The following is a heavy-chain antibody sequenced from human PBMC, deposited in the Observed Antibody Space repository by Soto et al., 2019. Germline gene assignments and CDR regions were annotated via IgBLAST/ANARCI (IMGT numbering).Heavy chain of an antibody. CDR1: GGSISSGNSYS. CDR3: ARAVAPYLGTGFDP. Sequence: QLQLQESGSGLVKPSQTLSLTCAVSGGSISSGNSYSWSWIRQPPGKGLDWIGSISHTGSTSYNPALKGRVTMSVDKSKNQFSLKLPSGTAAAMAVYYCARAVAPYLGTGFDPWGQGTLVIVSS. CDR2: ISHTGST. D-gene: IGHD3-16*01. J-gene: IGHJ5*02. V-gene: IGHV4-30-2*01.